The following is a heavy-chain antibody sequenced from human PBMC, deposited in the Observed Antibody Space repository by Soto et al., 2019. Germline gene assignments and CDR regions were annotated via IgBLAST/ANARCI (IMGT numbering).Heavy chain of an antibody. CDR3: AKKVNSGPGSQYFDY. V-gene: IGHV3-11*01. CDR1: GFTFSDHY. Sequence: GGSLRLSCTASGFTFSDHYMSWIRQAPGKGLEWVSYISSSGSPLYYADSVKGRFTISRDNAKNSLYLQMSSLRAEDTAIYYCAKKVNSGPGSQYFDYWGQGTLVTVSS. CDR2: ISSSGSPL. D-gene: IGHD3-10*01. J-gene: IGHJ4*02.